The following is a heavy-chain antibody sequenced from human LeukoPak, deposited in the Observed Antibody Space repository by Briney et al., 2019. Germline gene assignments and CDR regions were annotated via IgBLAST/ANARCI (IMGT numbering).Heavy chain of an antibody. CDR1: GFTFSSYE. D-gene: IGHD3-22*01. J-gene: IGHJ4*02. Sequence: PGGSLRLSCAASGFTFSSYEMNWVRQAPGKGLEWVSYISSSGSTIYYADSVKGRFTISRDNAKNSLYLQMNSLRAEDTAVYYCARDPPNYYDSSGYYSDYWGQGTLVTVSS. CDR3: ARDPPNYYDSSGYYSDY. CDR2: ISSSGSTI. V-gene: IGHV3-48*03.